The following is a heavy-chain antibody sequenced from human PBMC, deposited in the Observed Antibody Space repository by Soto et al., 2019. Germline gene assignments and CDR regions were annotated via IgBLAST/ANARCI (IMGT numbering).Heavy chain of an antibody. D-gene: IGHD3-3*01. CDR3: TTARNDFWTGYSDIYFDY. J-gene: IGHJ4*02. V-gene: IGHV3-15*01. Sequence: GGSLRLSCAASGFTFSNAWMSWVRQAPGKGLEWVGRIKSKTDGGTTDYAAPVKGRFTISRDDSKNTLYLQMNSLKTEDTAVYYCTTARNDFWTGYSDIYFDYWGQGTLITVSS. CDR1: GFTFSNAW. CDR2: IKSKTDGGTT.